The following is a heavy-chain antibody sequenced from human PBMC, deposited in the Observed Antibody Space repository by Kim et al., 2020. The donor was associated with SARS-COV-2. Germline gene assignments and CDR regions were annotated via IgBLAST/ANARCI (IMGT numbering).Heavy chain of an antibody. D-gene: IGHD4-4*01. CDR1: GFILSDSF. J-gene: IGHJ4*02. V-gene: IGHV3-73*01. CDR3: SSTTEAPASNVY. CDR2: IRGRANSDAI. Sequence: GGSLRLSCAASGFILSDSFLHWVRQASGKGPEWVGRIRGRANSDAIVYAASVKGRFIISRDDSQNTAYLQMNSLETEDTAVYYCSSTTEAPASNVYWGQGTLVTVSS.